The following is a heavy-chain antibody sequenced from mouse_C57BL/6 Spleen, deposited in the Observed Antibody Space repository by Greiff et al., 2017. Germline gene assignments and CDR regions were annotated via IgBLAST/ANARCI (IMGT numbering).Heavy chain of an antibody. CDR3: ARNYYYGSSYYFDV. V-gene: IGHV5-17*01. D-gene: IGHD1-1*01. Sequence: EVQGVESGGGFVKPGGSLKLSCAASGFTFSDYGMHWVRQAPEKGLEWVAYISSGSSTIYYADTVKGRFTISRDNAKNTLFLQMTSLRSEDTAMYYCARNYYYGSSYYFDVWGTGATVTVSS. CDR2: ISSGSSTI. CDR1: GFTFSDYG. J-gene: IGHJ1*03.